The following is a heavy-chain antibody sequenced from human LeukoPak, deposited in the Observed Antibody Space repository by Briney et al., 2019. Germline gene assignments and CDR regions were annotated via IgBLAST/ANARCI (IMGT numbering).Heavy chain of an antibody. CDR1: GYTFTGYY. CDR2: INPNSGGT. Sequence: ASVTVSCKASGYTFTGYYMHWVRQAPGQGLEWMGWINPNSGGTNYAQKFQGRVTMTRDRSISTAYMELSRLSSDDTAGYYCARNDSSGSGYWGQGTLVTVSS. CDR3: ARNDSSGSGY. J-gene: IGHJ4*01. V-gene: IGHV1-2*02. D-gene: IGHD6-19*01.